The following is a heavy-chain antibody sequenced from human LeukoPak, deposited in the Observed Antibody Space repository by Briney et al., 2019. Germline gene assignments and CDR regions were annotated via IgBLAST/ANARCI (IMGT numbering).Heavy chain of an antibody. CDR2: ISAYNGNT. CDR1: GYIFVSYG. D-gene: IGHD1-26*01. CDR3: ARDDGSGGYP. J-gene: IGHJ5*02. V-gene: IGHV1-18*01. Sequence: ASVRVSCKASGYIFVSYGISWVRQAPGQGLEWMGWISAYNGNTNYVQKLQGGVTMTTDTSTSTAYMELRSLRSDDTAVYYCARDDGSGGYPWGQGTLVTVSS.